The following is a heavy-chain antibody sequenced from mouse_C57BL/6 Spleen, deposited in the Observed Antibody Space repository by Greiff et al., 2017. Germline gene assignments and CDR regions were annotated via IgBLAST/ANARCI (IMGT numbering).Heavy chain of an antibody. D-gene: IGHD1-1*01. CDR2: IHPNSGST. CDR1: GYTFTSYW. V-gene: IGHV1-64*01. Sequence: QVQLQQPGAELVKPGASVKLSCKASGYTFTSYWMHWVKQRPGQGLEWIGMIHPNSGSTNYNEKFKSKATLTVDKSSSTAYMQLSSLTSEDSAVYYCARDGSSRSGFAYWGQGTLVTVSA. J-gene: IGHJ3*01. CDR3: ARDGSSRSGFAY.